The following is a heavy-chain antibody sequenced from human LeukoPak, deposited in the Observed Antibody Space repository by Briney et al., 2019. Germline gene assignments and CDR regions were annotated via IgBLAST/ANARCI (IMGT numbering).Heavy chain of an antibody. J-gene: IGHJ5*02. CDR1: GGTFSSYA. CDR3: AREGLDWHWLGNWFDP. CDR2: IIPIFGTP. V-gene: IGHV1-69*13. D-gene: IGHD3/OR15-3a*01. Sequence: SVKVSCKASGGTFSSYAISWVRQAPGQGLEWMGGIIPIFGTPNYAQKFQGRVTITADESTSTAYMELSSLRSEDTAVYYCAREGLDWHWLGNWFDPWGQGTLVTVSS.